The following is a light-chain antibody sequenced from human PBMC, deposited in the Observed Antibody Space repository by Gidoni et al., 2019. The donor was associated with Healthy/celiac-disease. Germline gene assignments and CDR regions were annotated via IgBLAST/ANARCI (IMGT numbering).Light chain of an antibody. CDR1: SSDVGGYNY. Sequence: QSALTPPASVSGPPGQSITISCTGTSSDVGGYNYVPWYQQHPGKAPKLMIYEVSSRPSGVSNRFSGSKSGNTASLTISGLQAEDEADYYCSSYTSSSTLVVFGGGTKLTVL. CDR3: SSYTSSSTLVV. CDR2: EVS. V-gene: IGLV2-14*01. J-gene: IGLJ2*01.